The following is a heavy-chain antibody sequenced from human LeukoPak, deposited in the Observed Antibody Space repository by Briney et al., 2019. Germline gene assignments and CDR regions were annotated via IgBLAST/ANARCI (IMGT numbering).Heavy chain of an antibody. CDR2: ISYDGSNK. CDR3: AKDRFGGIAVAGTLFDY. Sequence: GGSLRLSCAASGFTFSSYGMHWVRQAPGKGLEWVAVISYDGSNKYYADSVKGRFTISRDNSKNTLYLQMNSLRAEDTAVYYCAKDRFGGIAVAGTLFDYWGQGTLVTVSS. J-gene: IGHJ4*02. V-gene: IGHV3-30*18. D-gene: IGHD6-19*01. CDR1: GFTFSSYG.